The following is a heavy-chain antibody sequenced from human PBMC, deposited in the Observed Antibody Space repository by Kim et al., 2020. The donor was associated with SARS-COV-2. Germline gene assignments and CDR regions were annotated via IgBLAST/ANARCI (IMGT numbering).Heavy chain of an antibody. Sequence: SETLSLTCTVSGDSISYYYSSWIRQVPGKGLEWIGYIYYGGSTDYNPSLKSRVTIAFDTSKNKFSLALTSVTAADKAIYYCARPEGRGSGLPFYYWGRGT. CDR2: IYYGGST. D-gene: IGHD6-25*01. J-gene: IGHJ4*02. CDR1: GDSISYYY. V-gene: IGHV4-59*01. CDR3: ARPEGRGSGLPFYY.